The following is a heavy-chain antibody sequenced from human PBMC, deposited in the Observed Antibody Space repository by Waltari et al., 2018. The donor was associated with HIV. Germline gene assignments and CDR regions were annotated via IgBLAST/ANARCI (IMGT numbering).Heavy chain of an antibody. J-gene: IGHJ5*02. CDR1: GGPLSSSSYS. V-gene: IGHV4-39*01. CDR2: IHYSGST. D-gene: IGHD2-2*01. Sequence: QLQLQESGPGLVKPSETLSLTCTVSGGPLSSSSYSWGWIRQPPGKGLEGIGSIHYSGSTNYNPSLKSLVTISVDTSKNQFSLKLSSVTAADTAVYYCARRSEYCSSTSCQMGDHNWFDPWGQGTLVTVSS. CDR3: ARRSEYCSSTSCQMGDHNWFDP.